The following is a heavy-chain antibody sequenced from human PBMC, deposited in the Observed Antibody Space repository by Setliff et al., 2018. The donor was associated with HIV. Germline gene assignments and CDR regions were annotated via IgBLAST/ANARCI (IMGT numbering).Heavy chain of an antibody. D-gene: IGHD3-22*01. CDR2: IIPVFRRG. CDR1: GGAFSSYA. V-gene: IGHV1-69*13. J-gene: IGHJ4*02. Sequence: GASVKVSCKAPGGAFSSYAFSLVRQAPGQGLEWMGGIIPVFRRGDNAQRFQGRVTITADESTTTVYMELSRLGSEDTAVYYCVRGPSYYYDSSGYYYSQFRYWGQGTLVTRLL. CDR3: VRGPSYYYDSSGYYYSQFRY.